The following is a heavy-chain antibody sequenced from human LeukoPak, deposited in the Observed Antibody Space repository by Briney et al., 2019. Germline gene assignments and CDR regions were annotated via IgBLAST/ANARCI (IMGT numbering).Heavy chain of an antibody. J-gene: IGHJ4*02. CDR2: IVGSGGTT. D-gene: IGHD2-15*01. CDR1: GFTLSTYG. CDR3: AKDPRDIVVVVAATLVSSYFDY. V-gene: IGHV3-23*01. Sequence: GGSLRLSCAASGFTLSTYGMDWVRQAPGKGLEWVSGIVGSGGTTYYADSVKGRFTISRDNSKNTLYLQMNSLRAEDTAVYYCAKDPRDIVVVVAATLVSSYFDYWGQGTLVTVSS.